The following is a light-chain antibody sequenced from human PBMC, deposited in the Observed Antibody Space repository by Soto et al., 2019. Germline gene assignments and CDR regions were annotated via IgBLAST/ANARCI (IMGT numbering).Light chain of an antibody. Sequence: EIVLTQSPATLSLSPGERVTLSCRASQSVSSYLAWYQQKPGQAPRLLIYGASNRATGIPARFSGSGSGTDFTLTISSLEPEDFAIYYCQQRSNWPRTFGQGTKVDIK. J-gene: IGKJ1*01. CDR1: QSVSSY. V-gene: IGKV3-11*01. CDR3: QQRSNWPRT. CDR2: GAS.